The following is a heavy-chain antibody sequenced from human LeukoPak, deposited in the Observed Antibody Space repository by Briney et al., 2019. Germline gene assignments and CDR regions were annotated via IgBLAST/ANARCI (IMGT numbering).Heavy chain of an antibody. CDR2: IYYNGST. J-gene: IGHJ4*02. CDR3: AREYTNGDTAMVSWYFDY. Sequence: PSETLSLTCAVSGGSISSYYWSWIRQPPGKGLEWIVYIYYNGSTSYNPTLKSRVTISVDTSKNQFSLKLSSVTAADTAVYYCAREYTNGDTAMVSWYFDYWGQGTLVTVSS. D-gene: IGHD5-18*01. V-gene: IGHV4-59*01. CDR1: GGSISSYY.